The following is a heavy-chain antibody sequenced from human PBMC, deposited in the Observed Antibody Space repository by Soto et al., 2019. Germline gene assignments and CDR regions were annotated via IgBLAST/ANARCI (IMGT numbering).Heavy chain of an antibody. CDR3: ARGGSGWYKDGMDV. J-gene: IGHJ6*02. D-gene: IGHD6-19*01. Sequence: QVQLVESGGGVVQPGRSLRLSCAASDFTFSSYAMHWVRQAPGKGLEWVAVISYDGSNKYYADSVKGRFTISRDNSKNTLYLQMNSLRVEETAVYYCARGGSGWYKDGMDVWGQGTTVTVSS. V-gene: IGHV3-30-3*01. CDR2: ISYDGSNK. CDR1: DFTFSSYA.